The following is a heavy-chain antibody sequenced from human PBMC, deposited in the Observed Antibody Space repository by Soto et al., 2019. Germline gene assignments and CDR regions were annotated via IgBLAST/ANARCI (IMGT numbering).Heavy chain of an antibody. Sequence: QITLEESGPTLVKPTQTLTLTCSFSGFSLGDFGEGVGWVRQPPGEALEWLALIYWDDDERYNPSLESRLTISKDTSKTQAVLTMTNMDPLDTATYHCAHVRGCCASSGAWGQGTLVTVSS. CDR1: GFSLGDFGEG. CDR2: IYWDDDE. V-gene: IGHV2-5*02. D-gene: IGHD3-16*01. CDR3: AHVRGCCASSGA. J-gene: IGHJ5*02.